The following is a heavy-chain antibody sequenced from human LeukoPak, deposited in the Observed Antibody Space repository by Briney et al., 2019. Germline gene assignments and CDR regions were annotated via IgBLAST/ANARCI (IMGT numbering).Heavy chain of an antibody. CDR3: AKDQYYYDSSGYSGMINY. CDR1: GFTFSGYG. V-gene: IGHV3-33*06. D-gene: IGHD3-22*01. CDR2: IWYDGSNK. Sequence: PGGSLRLSCAASGFTFSGYGMHWVRQAPGKGLEWVAVIWYDGSNKYYADSEKGRFTISRDNSKNTLYLQMNSLRVEDTAVYYCAKDQYYYDSSGYSGMINYWGQGTLVTVSS. J-gene: IGHJ4*02.